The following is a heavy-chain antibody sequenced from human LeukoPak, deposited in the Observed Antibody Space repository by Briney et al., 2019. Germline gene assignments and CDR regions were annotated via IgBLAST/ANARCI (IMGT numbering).Heavy chain of an antibody. J-gene: IGHJ4*02. Sequence: ASVKVSCKASGYSFTDYYMHWVRQAPGQGLEWMGWINPNSGGTNYAQKFQGRVTMTRDTSISTAYMELNRLRSDDTAVYYCAREGGLSRYQVLSHGSFDYWGQGTLVTVSS. V-gene: IGHV1-2*02. CDR3: AREGGLSRYQVLSHGSFDY. CDR2: INPNSGGT. D-gene: IGHD2-2*01. CDR1: GYSFTDYY.